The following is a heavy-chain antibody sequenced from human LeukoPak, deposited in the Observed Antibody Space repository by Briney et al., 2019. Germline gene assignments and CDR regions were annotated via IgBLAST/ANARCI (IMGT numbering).Heavy chain of an antibody. J-gene: IGHJ2*01. V-gene: IGHV4-39*01. D-gene: IGHD2-15*01. CDR1: GDSISSTNYY. Sequence: PSETLSLTCTVSGDSISSTNYYWGWMRQFPGKGLEWIGSVYYSGSTYYNPSLKSRVTISVDTSKNQFSLKLSSVIAADTAVYYCARPPYCSGGSCFSGGYWYFDLWGRGTLVTVSS. CDR2: VYYSGST. CDR3: ARPPYCSGGSCFSGGYWYFDL.